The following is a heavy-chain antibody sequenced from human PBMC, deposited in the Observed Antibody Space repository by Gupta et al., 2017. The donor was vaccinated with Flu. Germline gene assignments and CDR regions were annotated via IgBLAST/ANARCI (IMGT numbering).Heavy chain of an antibody. CDR3: ARYLCGYRMFDY. D-gene: IGHD3-16*01. CDR2: ISSSGGDM. V-gene: IGHV3-48*03. Sequence: VQLVESGGGLAQPRGCLSLYRAAPGFTFSDYDMDWVRQAPGKGPEWVSYISSSGGDMSYADSEKGRFTISRDNAKNSVYLQMNSLRADETAVYYCARYLCGYRMFDYWGQGSLVTVSS. CDR1: GFTFSDYD. J-gene: IGHJ4*02.